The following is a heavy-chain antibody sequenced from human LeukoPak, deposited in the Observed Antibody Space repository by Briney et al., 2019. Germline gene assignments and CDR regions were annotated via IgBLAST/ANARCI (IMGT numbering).Heavy chain of an antibody. V-gene: IGHV1-18*01. J-gene: IGHJ4*02. CDR1: GYTFTSYG. CDR2: ISAYNGNT. Sequence: ASVKVSCKASGYTFTSYGSSWVRQAPGQGLEWMGWISAYNGNTNYAQKLQGRVTMTTDTSTSTAYMELRSLRSDDTAVYYCARDAGFGGVIVSNYWGQGTLVTVSS. CDR3: ARDAGFGGVIVSNY. D-gene: IGHD3-16*02.